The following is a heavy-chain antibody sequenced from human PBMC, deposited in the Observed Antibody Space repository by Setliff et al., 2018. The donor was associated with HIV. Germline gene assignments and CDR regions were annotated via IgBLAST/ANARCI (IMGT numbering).Heavy chain of an antibody. J-gene: IGHJ4*02. D-gene: IGHD5-12*01. Sequence: PSETLSLTCAASGYSINSGFSRAWIRQPPGQGPQWIGSIYQSGSIYYNPSLQSRVTISVDSSKNQFSLKLSSVTAADTAVYYCARQGDGYNLYHVYYFDYWGQGTLVTVSS. CDR3: ARQGDGYNLYHVYYFDY. CDR1: GYSINSGFS. CDR2: IYQSGSI. V-gene: IGHV4-38-2*01.